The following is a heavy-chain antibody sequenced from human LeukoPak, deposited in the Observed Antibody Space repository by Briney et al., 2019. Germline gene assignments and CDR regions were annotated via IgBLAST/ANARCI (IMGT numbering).Heavy chain of an antibody. Sequence: GGSLRLSCAASGFTFSSYGMHWVRQAPGKGLEWVAVIWYDGSNKYYADSVKGRFTISRDNSKNTLYLQMNSLRVEDTAVYYCAREGTAAAGKRRSSQFDYWGQGTLVTVSS. J-gene: IGHJ4*02. CDR3: AREGTAAAGKRRSSQFDY. V-gene: IGHV3-33*01. D-gene: IGHD6-13*01. CDR1: GFTFSSYG. CDR2: IWYDGSNK.